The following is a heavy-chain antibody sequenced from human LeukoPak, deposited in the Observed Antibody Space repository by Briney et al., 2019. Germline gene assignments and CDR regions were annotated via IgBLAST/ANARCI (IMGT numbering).Heavy chain of an antibody. Sequence: PGGSLRLSCAASGFTFSSYAMSWVRQAPGKGLEWVSAISSSGGSTYYADSVKGRFTISRDNSKNTLYLQMNSLRAEDTAVYYCAKDRGWIQLWFGAFDYWGQGTLVTVSS. D-gene: IGHD5-18*01. V-gene: IGHV3-23*01. CDR2: ISSSGGST. CDR1: GFTFSSYA. CDR3: AKDRGWIQLWFGAFDY. J-gene: IGHJ4*02.